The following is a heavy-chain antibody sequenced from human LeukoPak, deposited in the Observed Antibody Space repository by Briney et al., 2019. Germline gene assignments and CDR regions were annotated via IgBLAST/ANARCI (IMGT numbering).Heavy chain of an antibody. CDR2: FEPEEGET. CDR1: GDSLNELS. D-gene: IGHD2-8*01. V-gene: IGHV1-24*01. J-gene: IGHJ5*02. CDR3: ATESGASVMGGLDI. Sequence: ASVKVSCKVSGDSLNELSIHWVRQAPGKGLEWMGRFEPEEGETLHAEKFEGRVNMTEDTSTGTAYLELSSLRSEDMGVYYCATESGASVMGGLDIWGQGILVTVSS.